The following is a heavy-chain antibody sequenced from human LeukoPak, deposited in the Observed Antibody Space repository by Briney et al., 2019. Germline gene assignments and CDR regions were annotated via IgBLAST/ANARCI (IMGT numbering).Heavy chain of an antibody. V-gene: IGHV1-2*02. CDR2: ISPKSGGT. J-gene: IGHJ4*02. CDR3: ARHNYDFDFDS. D-gene: IGHD3-3*01. CDR1: GYTFSDYY. Sequence: ASVKVSCKASGYTFSDYYIHWVRQAPGQGLEWMGWISPKSGGTNYAQNLQGRVTMTRDTSINTAYMELGRLRPDDTAVYYCARHNYDFDFDSWGQGALVTVSS.